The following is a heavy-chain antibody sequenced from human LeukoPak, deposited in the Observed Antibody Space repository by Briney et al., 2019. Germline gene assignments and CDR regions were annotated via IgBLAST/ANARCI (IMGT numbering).Heavy chain of an antibody. D-gene: IGHD4-23*01. CDR2: ISYDGSNK. J-gene: IGHJ3*02. Sequence: GGSLRLSCAASGFTFSSYGMHWVRQAPGKGLEWVAVISYDGSNKYYADSVKGRFTISRDNSKNTLYLQMNSLRAEDTALYYCARITVVTSSSAFDIWGQGTMVTVSS. CDR3: ARITVVTSSSAFDI. CDR1: GFTFSSYG. V-gene: IGHV3-30*03.